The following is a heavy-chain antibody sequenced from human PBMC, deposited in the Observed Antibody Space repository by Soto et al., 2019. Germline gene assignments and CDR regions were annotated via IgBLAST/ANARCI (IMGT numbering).Heavy chain of an antibody. Sequence: GGSLRLSCAASGFTFSSYAMSWVRQAPGKGLEWVAVISYDGSNKYYADSVKGRFTISRDNSKNTLYLQMNSLRAEDTAVYYCATYYYGMDVWGQGTTVTVSS. V-gene: IGHV3-30*03. CDR3: ATYYYGMDV. CDR2: ISYDGSNK. CDR1: GFTFSSYA. J-gene: IGHJ6*02.